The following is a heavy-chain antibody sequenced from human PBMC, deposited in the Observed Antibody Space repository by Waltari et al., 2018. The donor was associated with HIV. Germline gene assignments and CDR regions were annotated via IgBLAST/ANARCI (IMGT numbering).Heavy chain of an antibody. CDR1: GGSFSGYY. J-gene: IGHJ5*02. D-gene: IGHD1-26*01. CDR2: INQRGTT. CDR3: ARVQWEQLPGGEYNWFDP. V-gene: IGHV4-34*01. Sequence: QVQLQQWGAGLLKPSETLSLTCAVYGGSFSGYYWSWIRQPPGKGLEWIGEINQRGTTTHTPPPKGVFTIQVDPPKTHSSLKLGFGTAADTALYYCARVQWEQLPGGEYNWFDPWGQGTLVTVSS.